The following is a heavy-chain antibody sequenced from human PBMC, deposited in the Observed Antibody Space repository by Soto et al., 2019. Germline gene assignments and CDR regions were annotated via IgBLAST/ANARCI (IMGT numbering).Heavy chain of an antibody. CDR3: ARDEGVPMVRGYDN. CDR1: GFTFSSYW. CDR2: IKTDGSLT. J-gene: IGHJ4*02. V-gene: IGHV3-74*03. Sequence: EAQLVQSGGGLVQPGGSMRLSCTASGFTFSSYWMHWVRQAPGKGLVWVSSIKTDGSLTPYEDSVKGRFTISRDNAKNTAYLKMNSLRAEDTAVYYCARDEGVPMVRGYDNWGQGTLVAVSS. D-gene: IGHD3-10*01.